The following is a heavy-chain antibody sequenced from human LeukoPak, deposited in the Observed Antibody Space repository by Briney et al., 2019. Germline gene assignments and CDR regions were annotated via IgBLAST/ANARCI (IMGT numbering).Heavy chain of an antibody. CDR1: GGTFSSYA. CDR2: IIPIFGTA. Sequence: SVKVSCKASGGTFSSYAISWVRQAPGQGLEWMGGIIPIFGTANYAQKFQGRVTITTDESTSTAYMELSSLRSEDTAVYYCARGGYDILTGYNFDYWGQGTLVTVPS. D-gene: IGHD3-9*01. V-gene: IGHV1-69*05. CDR3: ARGGYDILTGYNFDY. J-gene: IGHJ4*02.